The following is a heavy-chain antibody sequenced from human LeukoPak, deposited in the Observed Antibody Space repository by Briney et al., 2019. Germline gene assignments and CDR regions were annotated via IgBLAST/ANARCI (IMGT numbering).Heavy chain of an antibody. CDR3: ARGIIAVAGNFDY. CDR2: ISGSGDST. Sequence: GGSLRLSCEASGFTFSNYAMTWVRQAPGKGLEWVSGISGSGDSTYYADSVKGRFTISRDNSKNTLYLQMNSLRAEDTAVYYCARGIIAVAGNFDYWGQGTLVTVSS. V-gene: IGHV3-23*01. D-gene: IGHD6-19*01. J-gene: IGHJ4*02. CDR1: GFTFSNYA.